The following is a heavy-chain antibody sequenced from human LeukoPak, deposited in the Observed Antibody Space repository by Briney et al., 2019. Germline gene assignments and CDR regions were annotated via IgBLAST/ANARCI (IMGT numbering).Heavy chain of an antibody. D-gene: IGHD2-2*02. CDR2: IIPIFGTA. CDR3: ARGPRYIVVVPAVIQDYYYGMDV. J-gene: IGHJ6*04. CDR1: GGTFSSYA. Sequence: SVKVSCKASGGTFSSYAISWVRQAPGQGLEWMGGIIPIFGTANYAQKFQGRVTITADKSTSTAYMELSSLRSEDTAVYYCARGPRYIVVVPAVIQDYYYGMDVWGKGTTVTVSS. V-gene: IGHV1-69*06.